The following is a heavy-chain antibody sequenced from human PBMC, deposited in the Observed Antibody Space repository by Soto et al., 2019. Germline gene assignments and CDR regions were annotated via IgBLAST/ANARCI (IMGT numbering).Heavy chain of an antibody. V-gene: IGHV4-34*01. CDR2: INHSGST. Sequence: PSETLSLTCTVSGGSTSSYYWSWIRQPPGKGLEWIGEINHSGSTNYNPSLKSRVTISVDTSKNQFSLKLSSVTAADTAVYYCARGRSAIVVVPAARRYYYYMDVWGKGTTVTVSS. J-gene: IGHJ6*03. CDR1: GGSTSSYY. CDR3: ARGRSAIVVVPAARRYYYYMDV. D-gene: IGHD2-2*01.